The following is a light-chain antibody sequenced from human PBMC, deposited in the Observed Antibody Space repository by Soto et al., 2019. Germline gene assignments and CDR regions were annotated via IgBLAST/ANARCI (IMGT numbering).Light chain of an antibody. CDR3: SSYAGTNNVV. Sequence: QSALTQPPSASGSPGQSVTISCTGTSSDVGRYNYVSWYQQYPGKAPKLMIYEVSKRPSGVPDRFSGSKSGNTASLTVSGLQAEDEADYYCSSYAGTNNVVFGGGTQLTVL. V-gene: IGLV2-8*01. CDR1: SSDVGRYNY. J-gene: IGLJ3*02. CDR2: EVS.